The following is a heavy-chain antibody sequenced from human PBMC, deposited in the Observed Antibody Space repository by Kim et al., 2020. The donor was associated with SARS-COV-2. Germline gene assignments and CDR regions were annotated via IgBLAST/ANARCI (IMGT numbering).Heavy chain of an antibody. Sequence: SETLSLTCTVSGGSISGYYWSWIRQPAGKGLEWIGRISASGTTNYNPSHNSRVTMSVDASKNQFFLKLKSMTAADTAVYYCARSSADYWGQGTLVTVSS. V-gene: IGHV4-4*07. J-gene: IGHJ4*02. CDR3: ARSSADY. CDR1: GGSISGYY. CDR2: ISASGTT.